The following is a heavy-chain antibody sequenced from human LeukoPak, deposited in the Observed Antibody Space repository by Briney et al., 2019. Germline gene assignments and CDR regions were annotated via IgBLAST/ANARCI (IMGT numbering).Heavy chain of an antibody. V-gene: IGHV4-61*02. CDR3: ARNSCPSGSCYENRGYFDY. CDR1: GGSISSSSYY. J-gene: IGHJ4*02. Sequence: SETLSLTCTVSGGSISSSSYYWSWIRQPAGKGLEWIGRIYTSGSTNYNPSLKSRVTISVDTSKNQFSLKLSSVTAADTAVYYCARNSCPSGSCYENRGYFDYWGQGTLVTVSS. CDR2: IYTSGST. D-gene: IGHD2-15*01.